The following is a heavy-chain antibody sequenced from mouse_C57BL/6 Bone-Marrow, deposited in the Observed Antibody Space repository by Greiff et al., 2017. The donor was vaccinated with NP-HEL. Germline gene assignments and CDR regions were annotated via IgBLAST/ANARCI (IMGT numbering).Heavy chain of an antibody. CDR3: ARGGNYWYYFDY. J-gene: IGHJ2*01. CDR2: FNPYNDDT. V-gene: IGHV1-47*01. D-gene: IGHD2-1*01. CDR1: GYTFTTYP. Sequence: VKLMESGAELVKPGASVKMSCKASGYTFTTYPIEWVKQNHGKSLEWIGNFNPYNDDTEYNEKFKNKATLTVEKSSSTVYLELSRLTSDDSSVYYCARGGNYWYYFDYGGQGTTLTVSS.